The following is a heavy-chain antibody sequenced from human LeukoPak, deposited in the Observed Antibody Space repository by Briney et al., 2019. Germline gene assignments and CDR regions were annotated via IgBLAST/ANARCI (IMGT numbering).Heavy chain of an antibody. V-gene: IGHV3-21*06. J-gene: IGHJ4*02. D-gene: IGHD1-26*01. CDR3: ATYSGTYRDH. CDR1: GFIFSSYN. CDR2: IRTAGKHI. Sequence: GGSLRLSCAGSGFIFSSYNMNWVRQAPGKGLEWVSSIRTAGKHIYYADSVRDRFAISRDDAKNSLYLQMNNLGVDDTAVYYCATYSGTYRDHWGQGTPVTVSS.